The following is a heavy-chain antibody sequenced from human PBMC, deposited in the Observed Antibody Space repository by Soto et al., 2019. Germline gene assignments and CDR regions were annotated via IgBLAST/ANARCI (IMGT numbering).Heavy chain of an antibody. D-gene: IGHD4-17*01. CDR3: ARDDGLAYAFDI. CDR2: IYSDSST. J-gene: IGHJ3*02. CDR1: GFTVSSNY. Sequence: EVQLVESGGGLVQPGGSLRLSCAASGFTVSSNYMSWVRQAPGKGLEWVSVIYSDSSTYYADSVKGRFTISRDNSKNTLYLQMNSLRAEDTAVYYCARDDGLAYAFDIWGQGTMVTVSS. V-gene: IGHV3-66*01.